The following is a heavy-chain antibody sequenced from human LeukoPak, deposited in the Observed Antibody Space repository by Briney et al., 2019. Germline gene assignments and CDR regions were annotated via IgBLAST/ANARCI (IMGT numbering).Heavy chain of an antibody. Sequence: GGSLRLSCAASGFTFSSYWVSWVRQAPGKGLEWVANIKQDGSEKYYVDSVKGRFTISRDNAKNSLYLQMNSLRAEDTAVYYCARDGGYYADYWGQGTLVTVSS. CDR1: GFTFSSYW. CDR2: IKQDGSEK. D-gene: IGHD1-26*01. CDR3: ARDGGYYADY. J-gene: IGHJ4*02. V-gene: IGHV3-7*01.